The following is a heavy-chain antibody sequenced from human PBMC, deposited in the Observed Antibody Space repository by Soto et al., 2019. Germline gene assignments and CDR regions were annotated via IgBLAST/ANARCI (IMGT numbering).Heavy chain of an antibody. Sequence: GGSLRLSCAASGFTFSSYSMNWVRQAPGKGLEWVSSISSSSSYIYYADSVKGRFTISRDNAKNPLYLQMNSLRAEDTAVYYCATTVTTFQPADYWGQGTLVTVSS. CDR2: ISSSSSYI. CDR1: GFTFSSYS. V-gene: IGHV3-21*01. J-gene: IGHJ4*02. CDR3: ATTVTTFQPADY. D-gene: IGHD4-17*01.